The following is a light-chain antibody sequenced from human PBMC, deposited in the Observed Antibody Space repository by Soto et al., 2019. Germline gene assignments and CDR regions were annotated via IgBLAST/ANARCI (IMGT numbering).Light chain of an antibody. Sequence: DIQMTKSPSTLSGSVANRVSITCRASQTISSWLAWYQQKPGKAPKLLIYKASTLKSGVPSRFSGSGSGTEFTLTISSLQPDDFATYYCQHYNSYSEAFGQGTKVDIK. CDR1: QTISSW. CDR3: QHYNSYSEA. CDR2: KAS. J-gene: IGKJ1*01. V-gene: IGKV1-5*03.